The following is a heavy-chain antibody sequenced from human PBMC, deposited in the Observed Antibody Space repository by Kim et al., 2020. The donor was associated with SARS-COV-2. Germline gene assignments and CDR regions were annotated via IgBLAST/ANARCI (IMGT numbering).Heavy chain of an antibody. CDR2: VSGSGATS. CDR3: AKEAPPECSRHGTFSFDH. CDR1: GFTFSNFA. J-gene: IGHJ4*02. V-gene: IGHV3-23*01. Sequence: GGSLRLSCAASGFTFSNFAMSWVRQTPGKGLEWISTVSGSGATSYYADSVKGRFTISRDNSQDTLFLQMNSLRVEDTALYYCAKEAPPECSRHGTFSFDHWGQGPLVPVSS. D-gene: IGHD6-19*01.